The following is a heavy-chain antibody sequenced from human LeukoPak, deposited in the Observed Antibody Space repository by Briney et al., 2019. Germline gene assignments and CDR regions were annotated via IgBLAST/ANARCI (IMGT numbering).Heavy chain of an antibody. J-gene: IGHJ4*02. CDR2: VKSDGTAT. D-gene: IGHD1-14*01. CDR1: GFTFSSHL. Sequence: GSLRLSCAASGFTFSSHLMHWVRQARGTGLVWVSSVKSDGTATNYADSVKGRFTISRDNAKNTLYLQMNSLRVEDTAVYYCVRKFATGDWGQGTLVTVSS. V-gene: IGHV3-74*01. CDR3: VRKFATGD.